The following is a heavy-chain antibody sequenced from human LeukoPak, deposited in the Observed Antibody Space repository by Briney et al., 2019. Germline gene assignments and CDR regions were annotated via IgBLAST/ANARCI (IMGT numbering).Heavy chain of an antibody. D-gene: IGHD3-16*01. CDR3: AGGSVFSWFDP. J-gene: IGHJ5*02. Sequence: RGGSLRLSCAASGFTFSSYAMHWVRQAPGKGLEWVAVISYDGSNKYYADSVKGRFTISRDNSKNTLYLQMNSLRAEDTAVYYCAGGSVFSWFDPWGQGALVTVSS. CDR1: GFTFSSYA. V-gene: IGHV3-30-3*01. CDR2: ISYDGSNK.